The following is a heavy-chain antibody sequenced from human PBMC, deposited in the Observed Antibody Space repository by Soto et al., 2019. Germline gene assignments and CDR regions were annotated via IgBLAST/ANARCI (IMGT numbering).Heavy chain of an antibody. J-gene: IGHJ4*02. V-gene: IGHV4-34*01. CDR2: INHSGST. D-gene: IGHD1-26*01. Sequence: SETLSLTCAVYGGSFSGYYWSWIRQPPGKGLEWIGEINHSGSTNYNPSLKSRVTISVDTSKNQFSLKLSSVTTADMAVYYCARGSGSYYTSYFDYWGQGTLVTVSS. CDR1: GGSFSGYY. CDR3: ARGSGSYYTSYFDY.